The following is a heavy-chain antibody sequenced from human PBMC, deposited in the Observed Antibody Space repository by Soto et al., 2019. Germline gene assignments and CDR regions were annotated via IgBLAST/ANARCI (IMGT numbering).Heavy chain of an antibody. CDR3: ARDGTLYDSSGHYYLY. CDR2: IIPMFGKA. V-gene: IGHV1-69*13. CDR1: GGTFSRYA. J-gene: IGHJ4*02. Sequence: SVKVSCKASGGTFSRYAINWVRQAPGQGLEWIGGIIPMFGKANYAQKFQGRVTITADESTSTGYLELRSLTSEDTAVYYCARDGTLYDSSGHYYLYWGQGTRVTVS. D-gene: IGHD3-22*01.